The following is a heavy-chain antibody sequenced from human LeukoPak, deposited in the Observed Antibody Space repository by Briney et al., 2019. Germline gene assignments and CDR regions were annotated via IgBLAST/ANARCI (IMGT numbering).Heavy chain of an antibody. CDR2: IYHSGGT. V-gene: IGHV4-39*01. CDR3: ARHVYDFWSGYLNWFDP. D-gene: IGHD3-3*01. J-gene: IGHJ5*02. Sequence: SETLSLTCTVSGGSIRSSSYYWGWIRQPPGKGLEYIGSIYHSGGTHYNPSLQSRVTISVDTSKNQFSVRLSSVTAADTAVYYCARHVYDFWSGYLNWFDPWGQGTLVTVSS. CDR1: GGSIRSSSYY.